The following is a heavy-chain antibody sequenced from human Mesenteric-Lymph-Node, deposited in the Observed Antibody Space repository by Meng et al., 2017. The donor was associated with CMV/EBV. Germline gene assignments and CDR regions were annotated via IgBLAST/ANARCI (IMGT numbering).Heavy chain of an antibody. Sequence: SETLSLTCSVSGGSVRSYYWSWIRQPPEKGLEWIGYIYYSGSTNYNPSLKSRVTISVDTSRNQFSLRLNSVTAADTAVYYCAKYGSPYSFDPWGQGALVTVSS. D-gene: IGHD3-22*01. CDR3: AKYGSPYSFDP. J-gene: IGHJ5*02. CDR2: IYYSGST. CDR1: GGSVRSYY. V-gene: IGHV4-59*02.